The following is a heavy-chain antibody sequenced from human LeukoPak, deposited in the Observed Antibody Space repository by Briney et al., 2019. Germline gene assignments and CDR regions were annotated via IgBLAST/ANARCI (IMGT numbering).Heavy chain of an antibody. J-gene: IGHJ4*02. Sequence: PGGSLRLSCAASGFTFSSYSMNWVRQAPGKGLEWVSSISSSSSYIYYADSVKGRFTISRDNAKNSLYLQMNSLRAEDTAVYYCARAHNWKYGTFDYWGQGTLVTVSP. D-gene: IGHD1-7*01. CDR3: ARAHNWKYGTFDY. CDR1: GFTFSSYS. CDR2: ISSSSSYI. V-gene: IGHV3-21*01.